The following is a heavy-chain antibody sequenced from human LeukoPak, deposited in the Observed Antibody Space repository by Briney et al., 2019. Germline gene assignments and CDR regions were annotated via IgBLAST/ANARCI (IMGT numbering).Heavy chain of an antibody. CDR1: GYTFTGYY. CDR2: INPNSGGT. Sequence: ASVKVSCKASGYTFTGYYMHWVRQAPGQGLEWMGWINPNSGGTNYAQKFQGRVTMTRDTSISTAYMELSRLRSDDTAVYYCARATAKDIVVVVAATRLDYWGQGTLVTVSS. D-gene: IGHD2-15*01. V-gene: IGHV1-2*02. J-gene: IGHJ4*02. CDR3: ARATAKDIVVVVAATRLDY.